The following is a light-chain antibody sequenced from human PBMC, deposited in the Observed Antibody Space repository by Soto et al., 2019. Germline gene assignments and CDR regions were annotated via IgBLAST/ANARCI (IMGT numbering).Light chain of an antibody. CDR3: AQGLAVPFT. CDR2: LGS. J-gene: IGKJ4*01. V-gene: IGKV2-28*01. Sequence: EIVLTQSPLSLPFTPGEPACISCIWSRIILGISGYNYLNWYLQKPGQSPQLLIYLGSSRASGVPDRFSGSGSGTDFTLTISRVEAGDVGVYFCAQGLAVPFTFGGGTKVDIK. CDR1: RIILGISGYNY.